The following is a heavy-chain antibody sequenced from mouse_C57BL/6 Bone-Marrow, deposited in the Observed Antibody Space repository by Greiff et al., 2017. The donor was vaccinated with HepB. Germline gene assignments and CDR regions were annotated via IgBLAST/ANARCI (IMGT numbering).Heavy chain of an antibody. CDR2: INPNNGGT. J-gene: IGHJ4*01. Sequence: EVQLQQSGPELVKPGASVKMSCKASGYTFTDYNMHWVKQSHGKSLEWIGYINPNNGGTSYNQKFKGKATLTVNKSSSTAYMELRSLTSEDSAVYYCAREITTVVPMDYWGQGTSVTVSS. CDR3: AREITTVVPMDY. V-gene: IGHV1-22*01. D-gene: IGHD1-1*01. CDR1: GYTFTDYN.